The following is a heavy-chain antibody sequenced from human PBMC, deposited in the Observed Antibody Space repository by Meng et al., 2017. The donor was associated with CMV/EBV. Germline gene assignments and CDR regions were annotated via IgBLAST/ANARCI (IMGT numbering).Heavy chain of an antibody. CDR1: GFTVSSNY. CDR2: IYSGGST. CDR3: ARLPECGGYYDILTGYSRTTYGMDV. Sequence: GESLKISCAASGFTVSSNYMSWVRQAPGKGLEWVSVIYSGGSTYYADSVKGRFTISRDNSKNTLYLQMNSLRAEDTAVYYCARLPECGGYYDILTGYSRTTYGMDVWGQGTTVTVSS. D-gene: IGHD3-9*01. J-gene: IGHJ6*02. V-gene: IGHV3-53*01.